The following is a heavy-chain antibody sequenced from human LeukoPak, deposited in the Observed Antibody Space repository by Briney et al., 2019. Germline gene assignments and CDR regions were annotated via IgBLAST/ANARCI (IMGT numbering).Heavy chain of an antibody. D-gene: IGHD6-6*01. V-gene: IGHV1-2*02. CDR1: GYTFTGYY. CDR3: ARDKEKGEYSSSSPDY. CDR2: INPNSGGT. J-gene: IGHJ4*02. Sequence: GASVKVSCKASGYTFTGYYMHWVRQAPGQGLEWMGWINPNSGGTNYAQKFQGRVTMTRDTSISTAYMELSRLRSDDTAVYYCARDKEKGEYSSSSPDYWGQGTLVTVSS.